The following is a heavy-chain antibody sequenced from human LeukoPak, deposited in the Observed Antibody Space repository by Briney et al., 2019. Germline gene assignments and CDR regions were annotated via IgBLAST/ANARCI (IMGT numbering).Heavy chain of an antibody. D-gene: IGHD3-10*01. CDR1: GGSISGYY. Sequence: SETLSLTCSVSGGSISGYYWSWIWQPPGKGLEWIGYIHSTGSTDYNPSLKSRVTMSVDTSKNQFSLKLGSVTAADTAVYYCARHLDYYGSGSYEYWGQGTLVTVSS. CDR3: ARHLDYYGSGSYEY. V-gene: IGHV4-59*08. CDR2: IHSTGST. J-gene: IGHJ4*02.